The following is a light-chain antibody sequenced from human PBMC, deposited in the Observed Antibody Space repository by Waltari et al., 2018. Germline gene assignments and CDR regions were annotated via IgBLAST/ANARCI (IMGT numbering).Light chain of an antibody. CDR1: QSVLYSSNNKNY. V-gene: IGKV4-1*01. Sequence: DIVMTQSPDSLAVSLGERATINCKSSQSVLYSSNNKNYLAWYQQKPGQPPKLLIYWASTRESGVRDRFSGSGSGTDVTLTISSLQAEDVAVYYCQQYYSTPPRTFYQGTKLEIK. J-gene: IGKJ1*01. CDR3: QQYYSTPPRT. CDR2: WAS.